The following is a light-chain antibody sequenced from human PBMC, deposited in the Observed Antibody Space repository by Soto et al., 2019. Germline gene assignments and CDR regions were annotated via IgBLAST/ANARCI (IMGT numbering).Light chain of an antibody. CDR2: TAS. Sequence: AIQMTQSPSSLSASVGDRVTITCRASQDIRDELGWFQQNPGKAPRLLIYTASNLHSGVPSRFSGSGSGTDFTLTISSLQPEDFATYYCLQDYTYPLTFGGGTKVEI. V-gene: IGKV1-6*01. J-gene: IGKJ4*01. CDR3: LQDYTYPLT. CDR1: QDIRDE.